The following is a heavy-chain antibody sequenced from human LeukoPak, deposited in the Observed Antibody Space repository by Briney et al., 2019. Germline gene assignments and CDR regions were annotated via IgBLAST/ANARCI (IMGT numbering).Heavy chain of an antibody. J-gene: IGHJ4*02. Sequence: PSETLSLTCTVSGGSISIYKWSWIRQPPGKGLEWIGYIYSSGSTNYNPSLKSRLTISVDTSKNRFSLKLSSVTAADTAVYYCAREWSSFDYWGQGTLVTDSS. CDR1: GGSISIYK. CDR2: IYSSGST. D-gene: IGHD3-10*01. CDR3: AREWSSFDY. V-gene: IGHV4-59*01.